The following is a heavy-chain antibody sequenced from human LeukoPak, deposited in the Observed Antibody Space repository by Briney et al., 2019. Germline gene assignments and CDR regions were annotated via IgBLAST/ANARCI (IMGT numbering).Heavy chain of an antibody. CDR3: ARGRVGSSGWYEAYFDY. D-gene: IGHD6-19*01. J-gene: IGHJ4*02. CDR1: GYTFTGYY. Sequence: ASVKVSCKASGYTFTGYYMHWVRQAPGQGLEWVGWINPNSGGTNYAQKFQGRVTMTRDTSISTAYMQLSRLRPDDTAVYYCARGRVGSSGWYEAYFDYWGQGTLVTVSS. CDR2: INPNSGGT. V-gene: IGHV1-2*02.